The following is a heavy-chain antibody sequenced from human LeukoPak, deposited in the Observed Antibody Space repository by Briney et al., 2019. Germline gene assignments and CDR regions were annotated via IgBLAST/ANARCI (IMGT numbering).Heavy chain of an antibody. Sequence: GGSLRLSCAASGFTFSSYGMHWVRQAPGKGLEWVAVIWYDGGNKYYADSVKGRFTISRDNSKNTLYLQMNSLRAEDTAVYYCARDDLERVGATPLDYWGQGALVTVSS. CDR1: GFTFSSYG. V-gene: IGHV3-33*01. CDR3: ARDDLERVGATPLDY. J-gene: IGHJ4*02. CDR2: IWYDGGNK. D-gene: IGHD1-26*01.